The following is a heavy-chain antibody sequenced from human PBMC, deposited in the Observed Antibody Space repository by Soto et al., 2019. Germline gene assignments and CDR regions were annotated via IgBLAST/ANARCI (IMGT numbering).Heavy chain of an antibody. J-gene: IGHJ6*02. CDR2: INPNSGGT. CDR1: GYTFTGYY. V-gene: IGHV1-2*02. D-gene: IGHD2-2*01. Sequence: ASVKVSCKASGYTFTGYYMHWVRQAPGQGLEWMGWINPNSGGTNYAQKFQGRVTMTRDTSISTAYMELSRLRSDDTAVYYCARAPALYYYYGMDVWGQGXTVTVYS. CDR3: ARAPALYYYYGMDV.